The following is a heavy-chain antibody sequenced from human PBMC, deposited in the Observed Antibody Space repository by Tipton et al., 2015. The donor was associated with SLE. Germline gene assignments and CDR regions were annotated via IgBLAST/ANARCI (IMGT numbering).Heavy chain of an antibody. Sequence: LRLSCIVSGGSISSSSYYWGWIRQPPGKGLEWIGSIYYSGSTYYNPSLKSRVTISVDTSKNQFSLKLSSVTAADTAVYYCAREPSVVGAFDIWGQGTMVTVSS. V-gene: IGHV4-39*07. J-gene: IGHJ3*02. D-gene: IGHD2-21*01. CDR2: IYYSGST. CDR3: AREPSVVGAFDI. CDR1: GGSISSSSYY.